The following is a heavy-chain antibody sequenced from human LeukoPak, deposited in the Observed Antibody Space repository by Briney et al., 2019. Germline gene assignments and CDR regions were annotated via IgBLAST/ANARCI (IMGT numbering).Heavy chain of an antibody. CDR3: AREGIAVAGTRYYYGMDV. Sequence: GGSLRLSCAASGFTFSSYSMNWVRQAPGKGLEWVSCISSSSSYIYYADSVKGRFTISRDNAKNSLYLQMNSLRAEDTAVYYCAREGIAVAGTRYYYGMDVWGQGTTVTVSS. CDR2: ISSSSSYI. V-gene: IGHV3-21*01. CDR1: GFTFSSYS. J-gene: IGHJ6*02. D-gene: IGHD6-19*01.